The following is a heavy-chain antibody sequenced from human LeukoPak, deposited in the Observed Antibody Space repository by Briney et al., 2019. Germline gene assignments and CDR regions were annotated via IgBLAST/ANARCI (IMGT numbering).Heavy chain of an antibody. CDR1: GGSISSGDYY. CDR2: IYYSGST. Sequence: SETLSLACTVSGGSISSGDYYWSWIRQPPGKGLEWIGYIYYSGSTYYNPSLKSRVTISVDTSKNQFSLKLSSVTAADTAVYYCARDHHYYDSSGYYLASFDYWGQGTLVTVSS. D-gene: IGHD3-22*01. J-gene: IGHJ4*02. CDR3: ARDHHYYDSSGYYLASFDY. V-gene: IGHV4-30-4*01.